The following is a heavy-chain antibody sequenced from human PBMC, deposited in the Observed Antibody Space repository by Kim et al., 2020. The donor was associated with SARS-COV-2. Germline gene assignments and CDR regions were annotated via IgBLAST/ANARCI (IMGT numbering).Heavy chain of an antibody. CDR1: GGTFSSYA. CDR2: IIPIFGTA. Sequence: SVKVSCKASGGTFSSYAISWVRQAPGQGLEWMGGIIPIFGTANYAQKFQGRVTITADESTSTAYMELSSLRSEDTAVYYCARDWETIAAAGSYSTETYYYGMDVWGQGTTVTVSS. J-gene: IGHJ6*02. CDR3: ARDWETIAAAGSYSTETYYYGMDV. D-gene: IGHD6-13*01. V-gene: IGHV1-69*13.